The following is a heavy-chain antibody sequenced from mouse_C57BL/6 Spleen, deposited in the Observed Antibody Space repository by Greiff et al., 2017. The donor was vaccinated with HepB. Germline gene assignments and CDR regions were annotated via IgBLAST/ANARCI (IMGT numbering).Heavy chain of an antibody. Sequence: VQLQQPGAELVKPGASVKMSCKASGYTFTSYWLTWVKQRPGQGLEWIGDIYPGSGSTNYNEKFKSKATLTVDTSSSTAYMQLSSLTSEDSAVYYCARGRYGNYYFDYWGQGTTLTVSS. CDR3: ARGRYGNYYFDY. CDR2: IYPGSGST. J-gene: IGHJ2*01. V-gene: IGHV1-55*01. CDR1: GYTFTSYW. D-gene: IGHD2-10*02.